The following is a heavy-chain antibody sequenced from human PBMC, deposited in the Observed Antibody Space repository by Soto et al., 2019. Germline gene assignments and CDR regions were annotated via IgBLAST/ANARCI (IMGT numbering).Heavy chain of an antibody. CDR1: GFTFSSYG. V-gene: IGHV3-30*18. CDR2: ISYDGSNK. J-gene: IGHJ4*02. CDR3: AKDKGIVGATPHY. D-gene: IGHD1-26*01. Sequence: QEQLVESGGGVVQPGRSLRLSCAASGFTFSSYGMHWVRQAPGKGLEWVAVISYDGSNKYYADSVKGRFTISRDNSKNTLYLQMNSLRAEDTAVYYCAKDKGIVGATPHYWGQGTLVTVSS.